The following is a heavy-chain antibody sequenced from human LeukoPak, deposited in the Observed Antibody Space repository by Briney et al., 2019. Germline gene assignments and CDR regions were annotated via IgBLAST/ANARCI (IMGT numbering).Heavy chain of an antibody. J-gene: IGHJ4*02. D-gene: IGHD2-2*01. CDR3: AAYQSLGF. V-gene: IGHV3-7*01. CDR1: GFNFRNNW. CDR2: IKQDGSEK. Sequence: GGSLRLSCAASGFNFRNNWMTWVRQAPGKGLEWVAKIKQDGSEKDYVDSVKGRFTISRDNAKNSLYLQMNSLRAEDTAVYYCAAYQSLGFWGQGTLVTVSS.